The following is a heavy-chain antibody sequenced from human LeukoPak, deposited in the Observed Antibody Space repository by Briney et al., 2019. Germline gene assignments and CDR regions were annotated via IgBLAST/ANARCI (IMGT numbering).Heavy chain of an antibody. CDR2: ISSSGDTR. CDR1: GFTFSDYY. Sequence: GGSLRLSCTASGFTFSDYYMSWIRQASGRGLEWVSYISSSGDTRYYADSMKGRFTVSRDNAKNTLYLQVNNLRAEDTAVYYCARGPNSNWSGLDFWGQGTLLTVSS. D-gene: IGHD6-6*01. J-gene: IGHJ4*02. CDR3: ARGPNSNWSGLDF. V-gene: IGHV3-11*04.